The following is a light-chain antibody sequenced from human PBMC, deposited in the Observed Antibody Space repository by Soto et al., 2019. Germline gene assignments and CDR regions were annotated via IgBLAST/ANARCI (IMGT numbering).Light chain of an antibody. Sequence: EFVLTQSPGTLSLSPGERATLSCRASQTVRNNYLAWYQQKPGQAPRLLIYDASSRATGIPDRFSGGGSGTDFTLTISRLEPEDFAVYSCQQYGRPPQTFGQGTKVDI. CDR1: QTVRNNY. CDR2: DAS. V-gene: IGKV3-20*01. J-gene: IGKJ1*01. CDR3: QQYGRPPQT.